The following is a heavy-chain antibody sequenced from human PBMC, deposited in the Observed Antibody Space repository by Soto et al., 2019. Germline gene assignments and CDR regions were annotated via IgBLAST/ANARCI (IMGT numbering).Heavy chain of an antibody. Sequence: PSETLSLTCTVSGGSITSSSYYWGWIRQPPGKGLEWIGSIYYSGSTYYNPSLKSRVTISVDTSKNQFSLKLSSVTAADTAVYYCARGSDIAAAGTFLDWGQGTLVTVSS. D-gene: IGHD6-13*01. CDR2: IYYSGST. CDR3: ARGSDIAAAGTFLD. V-gene: IGHV4-39*07. J-gene: IGHJ4*02. CDR1: GGSITSSSYY.